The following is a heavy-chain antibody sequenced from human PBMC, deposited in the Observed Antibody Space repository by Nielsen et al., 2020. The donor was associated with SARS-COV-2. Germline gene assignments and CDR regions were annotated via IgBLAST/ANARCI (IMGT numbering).Heavy chain of an antibody. CDR1: GGSISSYY. Sequence: SETLSLTCTVSGGSISSYYWSWIRQPPGKGLEWIGYIYYSGSTNYNPSLKSRVTISVDTSKNQFSLKLSSVTAADTAVYYCARGHPTVTTPLFDHWGQGTLVTVSS. J-gene: IGHJ4*02. CDR2: IYYSGST. V-gene: IGHV4-59*01. CDR3: ARGHPTVTTPLFDH. D-gene: IGHD4-17*01.